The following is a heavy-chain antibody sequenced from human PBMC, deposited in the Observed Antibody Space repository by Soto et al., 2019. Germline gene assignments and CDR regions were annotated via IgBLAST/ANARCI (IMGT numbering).Heavy chain of an antibody. J-gene: IGHJ4*02. Sequence: GGSLRLSCAASGFTFSSYAMSWVRQAPGKGLEWVSAISGSGGSTYYADSVKGRFTISRDNSKNTLYLQMNSLRAEDTAVYYCAKGPSSITMIVVVIEPLDYWGQGTLVTVSS. CDR1: GFTFSSYA. D-gene: IGHD3-22*01. CDR2: ISGSGGST. CDR3: AKGPSSITMIVVVIEPLDY. V-gene: IGHV3-23*01.